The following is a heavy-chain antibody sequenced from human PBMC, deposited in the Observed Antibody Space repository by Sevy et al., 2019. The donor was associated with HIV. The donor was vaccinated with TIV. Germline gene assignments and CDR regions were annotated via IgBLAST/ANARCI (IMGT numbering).Heavy chain of an antibody. CDR2: TRNKADDYTT. Sequence: GSLRLSCEASGFTFTDHYMEWVRQAPGKGLEWVGRTRNKADDYTTEYAASVKGRFTISRDDSKNSLYVQMNSLKTEDTAVYYCATHAGIAAAGRVSDYWGQGTLVTVSS. D-gene: IGHD6-13*01. J-gene: IGHJ4*02. CDR1: GFTFTDHY. CDR3: ATHAGIAAAGRVSDY. V-gene: IGHV3-72*01.